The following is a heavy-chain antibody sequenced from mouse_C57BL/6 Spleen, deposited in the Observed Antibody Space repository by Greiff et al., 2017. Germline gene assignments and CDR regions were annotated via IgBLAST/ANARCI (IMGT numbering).Heavy chain of an antibody. D-gene: IGHD1-1*01. J-gene: IGHJ4*01. CDR1: GYTFTDYY. CDR3: ARVTTVVARHYYAMDY. V-gene: IGHV1-26*01. Sequence: EVQLQPSGPELVKPGASVKISCKASGYTFTDYYMNWVKQSHGKSLEWIGDINPNNGGTSYNQKFKGKATLTVDKSSSTAYMELRSLTSEDSAVYYCARVTTVVARHYYAMDYWGQGTSVTVSS. CDR2: INPNNGGT.